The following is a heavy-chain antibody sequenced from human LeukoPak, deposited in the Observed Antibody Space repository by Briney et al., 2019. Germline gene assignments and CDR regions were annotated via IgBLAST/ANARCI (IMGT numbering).Heavy chain of an antibody. D-gene: IGHD5-24*01. V-gene: IGHV1-18*01. CDR2: ISAYNGNT. Sequence: ASVKVSFKASGYTFTIYGISWVRQAPGQGLEWMGWISAYNGNTNYAQKLQGRVTMTTDTSTSTAYMELRSLRSDDTAVYYCARDRDGYNYVYWGQGTLVTVSS. CDR3: ARDRDGYNYVY. CDR1: GYTFTIYG. J-gene: IGHJ4*02.